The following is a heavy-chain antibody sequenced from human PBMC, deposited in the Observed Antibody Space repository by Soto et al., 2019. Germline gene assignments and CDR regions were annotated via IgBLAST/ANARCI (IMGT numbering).Heavy chain of an antibody. J-gene: IGHJ4*02. Sequence: QVQLAQSGAEVKRPGSSVKVSCKASGDTFSFYSINWVRQAPGLGLEWMGRVNPILSMSNYAQRFQGRVTITADKSTSTAYMELSGLRSEDTAMYYCATSYGSGYRAFDYWGQGALVTVSS. CDR1: GDTFSFYS. CDR3: ATSYGSGYRAFDY. D-gene: IGHD3-10*01. CDR2: VNPILSMS. V-gene: IGHV1-69*04.